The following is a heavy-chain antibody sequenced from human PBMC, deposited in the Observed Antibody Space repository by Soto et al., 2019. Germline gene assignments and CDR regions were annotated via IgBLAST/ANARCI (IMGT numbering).Heavy chain of an antibody. Sequence: PSETLSLTCSVSDGSISNFYWSWIRQPPGKGLEWIGYISSSGNTNYNPSLKSRVSISVDTSKNQFSLNLTSVTAADTAVYYCARAPMVLTRSYFDPWGQETLVTVSS. CDR3: ARAPMVLTRSYFDP. CDR1: DGSISNFY. CDR2: ISSSGNT. V-gene: IGHV4-59*01. J-gene: IGHJ4*02. D-gene: IGHD3-22*01.